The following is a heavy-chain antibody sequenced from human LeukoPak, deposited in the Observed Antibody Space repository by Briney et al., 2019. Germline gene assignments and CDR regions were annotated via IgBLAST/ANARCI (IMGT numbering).Heavy chain of an antibody. CDR1: GYTFTDYF. V-gene: IGHV1-2*02. CDR2: INPNSSGT. CDR3: ARVNGYGDNSPFDY. D-gene: IGHD4-23*01. J-gene: IGHJ4*02. Sequence: ASVKVSCKASGYTFTDYFMHWVRQAPGQGLEWMGWINPNSSGTDYAQKFQGRVTMTRDTSISTAYMELSRLRSDDTAMYYCARVNGYGDNSPFDYWGQGTLVTVS.